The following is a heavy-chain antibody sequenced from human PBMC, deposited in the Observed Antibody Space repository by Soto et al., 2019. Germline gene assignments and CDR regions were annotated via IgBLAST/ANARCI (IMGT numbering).Heavy chain of an antibody. V-gene: IGHV3-30*18. Sequence: GGSLRLSCAASGFTFSSYGMHWVRQTPGKGLEWVAVISYDGSNKYYADSVKGRFTIARDNSKNTLYLHMNSLRAEDTAVYYCAKDFGLLWFGEFPYYFDYWGQGALVTVSS. D-gene: IGHD3-10*01. CDR3: AKDFGLLWFGEFPYYFDY. CDR1: GFTFSSYG. J-gene: IGHJ4*02. CDR2: ISYDGSNK.